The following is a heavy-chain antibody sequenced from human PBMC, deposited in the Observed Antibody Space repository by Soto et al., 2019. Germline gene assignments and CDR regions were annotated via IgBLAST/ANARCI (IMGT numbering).Heavy chain of an antibody. V-gene: IGHV3-23*01. CDR3: AKESYDSSGYYPLFDY. CDR2: ISGSGGST. Sequence: GALSLSCAASGFTFSSYAMSLVRQAPGKGLEWVSAISGSGGSTYYADSVKGRFTISRDNSKNTLYLQMKSMRAEDTAVYYCAKESYDSSGYYPLFDYWGQGTLVTVSS. D-gene: IGHD3-22*01. J-gene: IGHJ4*02. CDR1: GFTFSSYA.